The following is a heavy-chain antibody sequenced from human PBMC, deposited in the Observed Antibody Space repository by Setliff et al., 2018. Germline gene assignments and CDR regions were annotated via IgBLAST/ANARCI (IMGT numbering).Heavy chain of an antibody. CDR3: AGAGYYYDSSGQYRVYYYYMDV. V-gene: IGHV4-4*08. J-gene: IGHJ6*03. CDR2: IYTSGST. Sequence: PSETLSLTCTVSGGSISSYYWSWIRQPPGKGLEWIGYIYTSGSTNYNPSLKSRVTISVDTSKNQFSLKLSSVTAADTAVYYCAGAGYYYDSSGQYRVYYYYMDVWGKGTTVTVSS. D-gene: IGHD3-22*01. CDR1: GGSISSYY.